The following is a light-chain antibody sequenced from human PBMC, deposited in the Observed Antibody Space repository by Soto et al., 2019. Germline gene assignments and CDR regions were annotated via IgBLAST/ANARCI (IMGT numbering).Light chain of an antibody. J-gene: IGKJ5*01. CDR2: AAS. CDR3: QQSYSTPIT. CDR1: QSISSY. Sequence: DIRMTQSPSSLSASVGDRVTITCRASQSISSYLNWYQQKPGKAPKLLIYAASSLQSGVPSRFSGSGSGTDFTLTISSLQPEDFATYYCQQSYSTPITFGQGTRLAI. V-gene: IGKV1-39*01.